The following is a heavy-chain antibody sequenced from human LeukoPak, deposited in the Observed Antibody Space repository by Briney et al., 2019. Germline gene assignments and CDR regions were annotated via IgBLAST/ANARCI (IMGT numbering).Heavy chain of an antibody. Sequence: PGGSLRLSCAASGFTFGSYWMTWVRQAPGKGLEWVAHMKHDGIEKYYVDSVKGRFTISRDNTKNSLYLQMNSLRAEDTAVYYCAREGREGYNYPALDFWGQGSLVTVSS. V-gene: IGHV3-7*05. J-gene: IGHJ4*02. CDR1: GFTFGSYW. D-gene: IGHD5-24*01. CDR3: AREGREGYNYPALDF. CDR2: MKHDGIEK.